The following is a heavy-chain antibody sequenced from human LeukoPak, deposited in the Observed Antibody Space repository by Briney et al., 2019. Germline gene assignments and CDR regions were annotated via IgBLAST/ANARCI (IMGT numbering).Heavy chain of an antibody. CDR2: IYPGDSDT. D-gene: IGHD5-24*01. Sequence: GESLKISCKGSGYSFTSYWIGWVAKMPGKGLEWMGIIYPGDSDTRYSPSFQGQVTISADKSISTAYLQWSSLKASDTAMYYCARRNGYNSGPFDYWGQGTLVTVSS. V-gene: IGHV5-51*01. J-gene: IGHJ4*02. CDR3: ARRNGYNSGPFDY. CDR1: GYSFTSYW.